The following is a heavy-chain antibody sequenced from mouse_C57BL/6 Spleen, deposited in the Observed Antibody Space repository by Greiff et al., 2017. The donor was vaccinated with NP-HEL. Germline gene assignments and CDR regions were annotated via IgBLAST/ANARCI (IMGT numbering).Heavy chain of an antibody. D-gene: IGHD2-4*01. CDR2: IDPENGDT. CDR3: TTYYDYGGHFDY. Sequence: SGAELVRPGASVKLSCTASGFNIKDDYMHWVKQRPEQGLEWIGWIDPENGDTEYASKFQGKATITADTSSNTAYLQLSSLTSEDTAVYYCTTYYDYGGHFDYWGQGTTLTVSS. V-gene: IGHV14-4*01. CDR1: GFNIKDDY. J-gene: IGHJ2*01.